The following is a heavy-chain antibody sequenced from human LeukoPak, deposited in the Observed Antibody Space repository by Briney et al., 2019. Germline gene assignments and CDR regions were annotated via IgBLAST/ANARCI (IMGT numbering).Heavy chain of an antibody. Sequence: ASVKVSFKASGYTFTSYGISWVRQAPGQGLDWMGWISAYNGNTNYAQKLQGRVTMTTDTSTSTAYMELRSLRSDDTAVYYCARVAGIAVAGTADYWGQGTLVTVSS. V-gene: IGHV1-18*01. CDR2: ISAYNGNT. D-gene: IGHD6-19*01. CDR3: ARVAGIAVAGTADY. J-gene: IGHJ4*02. CDR1: GYTFTSYG.